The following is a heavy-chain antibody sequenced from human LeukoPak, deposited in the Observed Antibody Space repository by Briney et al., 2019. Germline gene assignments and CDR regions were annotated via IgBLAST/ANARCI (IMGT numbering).Heavy chain of an antibody. D-gene: IGHD3/OR15-3a*01. Sequence: PSETLSLTCTVSGGSISSYYWSWIRQPPGKGLEWIGYIYYSGSTNYNPSLKSRVTISVDTSKNQFSLKLSSVTAADTAVYYCARTSRGPDYWGQGTLVTVSS. V-gene: IGHV4-59*01. CDR2: IYYSGST. J-gene: IGHJ4*02. CDR3: ARTSRGPDY. CDR1: GGSISSYY.